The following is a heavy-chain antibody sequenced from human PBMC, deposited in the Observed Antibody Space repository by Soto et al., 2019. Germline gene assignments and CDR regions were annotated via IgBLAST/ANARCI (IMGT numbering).Heavy chain of an antibody. Sequence: SETLSLTCTVSGGSISSYYWSWIRQPPGKGLEWIGEINHSGSTNYNPSLKSRVTISVDTSKNQFSLKLSSVTAADTAVYYCARTAHLKADPYYYYYYYMDVWGKGTTVTVSS. D-gene: IGHD2-21*02. J-gene: IGHJ6*03. CDR1: GGSISSYY. V-gene: IGHV4-34*01. CDR3: ARTAHLKADPYYYYYYYMDV. CDR2: INHSGST.